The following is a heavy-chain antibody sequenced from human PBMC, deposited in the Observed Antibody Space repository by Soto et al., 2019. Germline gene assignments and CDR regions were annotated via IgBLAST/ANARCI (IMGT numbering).Heavy chain of an antibody. CDR3: ASRDRVDAFDI. CDR2: IIPILGSP. CDR1: GGSFRRYA. V-gene: IGHV1-69*13. J-gene: IGHJ3*02. Sequence: SVKVSCKVSGGSFRRYAITWVRQAPGQGLEWMGGIIPILGSPNYAQKFQDRVTITADESTSTTYMELSSLRSEDAAVYYCASRDRVDAFDIWGQGTMVTVSS.